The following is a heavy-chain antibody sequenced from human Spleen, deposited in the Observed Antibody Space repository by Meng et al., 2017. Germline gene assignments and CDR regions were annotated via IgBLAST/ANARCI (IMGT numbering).Heavy chain of an antibody. D-gene: IGHD4-11*01. CDR2: ISSTGGAT. V-gene: IGHV3-23*04. J-gene: IGHJ4*02. Sequence: EVQLVESGGGLVTPGGSLRLSCAASGFAFSTFGMNWVRQAPGKGLEWVSTISSTGGATYYADSVKGRLTISRDNSKNTLYLQMNSLRAEDTAVYYCVPRTTYFDSWGLGTLVTVSS. CDR1: GFAFSTFG. CDR3: VPRTTYFDS.